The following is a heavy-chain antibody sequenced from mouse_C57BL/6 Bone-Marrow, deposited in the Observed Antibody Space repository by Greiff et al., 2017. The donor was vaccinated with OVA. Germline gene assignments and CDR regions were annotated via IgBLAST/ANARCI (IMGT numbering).Heavy chain of an antibody. CDR1: GYTFTDYY. V-gene: IGHV1-19*01. D-gene: IGHD2-12*01. CDR3: ARLRLAWFAY. Sequence: EVKLMESGPVLVKPGASVKMSCKASGYTFTDYYMNWVKQSHGKSLEWIGVINPYNGGTSYNQKFKGKATLTVDKSSSTAYMELNSLTSEDSAVYCCARLRLAWFAYWGQGTLVTVSA. J-gene: IGHJ3*01. CDR2: INPYNGGT.